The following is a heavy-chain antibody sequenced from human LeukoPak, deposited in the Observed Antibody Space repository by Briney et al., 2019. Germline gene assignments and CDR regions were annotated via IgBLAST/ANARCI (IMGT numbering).Heavy chain of an antibody. V-gene: IGHV4-34*01. CDR3: ARRLRWDIVVVD. J-gene: IGHJ4*02. Sequence: PSETLSLTCAVHGGSFSGYYWSWIRQPPGKGLEWIGEINHSGSTNYNPSLKSRVTISVDTSKNQFSLKLSSVTAADTAVYYCARRLRWDIVVVDWGQGTLVTVSS. CDR1: GGSFSGYY. D-gene: IGHD2-15*01. CDR2: INHSGST.